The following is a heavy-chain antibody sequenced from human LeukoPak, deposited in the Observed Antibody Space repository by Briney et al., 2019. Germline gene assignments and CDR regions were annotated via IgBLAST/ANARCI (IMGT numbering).Heavy chain of an antibody. CDR2: INPSGGST. V-gene: IGHV1-46*01. Sequence: RASVKVSCKASGYTFTSYYMHWVRQAPGQGLEWMGIINPSGGSTSYAQKFQGRVTMTRDTSTSTVYMELSSLRSEDTAVYYCAKDLERSVGHTLSSTTCYGSWGQGTLVTVSS. CDR1: GYTFTSYY. CDR3: AKDLERSVGHTLSSTTCYGS. D-gene: IGHD2-2*01. J-gene: IGHJ5*02.